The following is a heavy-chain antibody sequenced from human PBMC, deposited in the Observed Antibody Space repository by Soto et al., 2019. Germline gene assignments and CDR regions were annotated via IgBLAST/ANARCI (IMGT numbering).Heavy chain of an antibody. Sequence: GASVKVSCKVSGYTLTELSMHWVRQAPGEGLEWMGGFDPEDGETIYAQKFQGRVTMTEDTSTDTAYMELSSLRSEDTAVYYCATDVYGDKRYFQHWGQGTLVTVSS. CDR2: FDPEDGET. J-gene: IGHJ1*01. D-gene: IGHD4-17*01. V-gene: IGHV1-24*01. CDR3: ATDVYGDKRYFQH. CDR1: GYTLTELS.